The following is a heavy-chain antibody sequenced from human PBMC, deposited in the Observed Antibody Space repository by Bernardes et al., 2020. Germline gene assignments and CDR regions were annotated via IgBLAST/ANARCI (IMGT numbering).Heavy chain of an antibody. Sequence: GGSLRLSCAASGFTFSSYAMSWVRQAPGKGLEWVSAISCSGGSTYYADSVKGRFTISRDNSKNTLYLQMNSLRAEDTAVYYCAKADRLGGVIVSSDYWGQGTLVTVSS. CDR1: GFTFSSYA. J-gene: IGHJ4*02. CDR3: AKADRLGGVIVSSDY. CDR2: ISCSGGST. D-gene: IGHD3-16*02. V-gene: IGHV3-23*01.